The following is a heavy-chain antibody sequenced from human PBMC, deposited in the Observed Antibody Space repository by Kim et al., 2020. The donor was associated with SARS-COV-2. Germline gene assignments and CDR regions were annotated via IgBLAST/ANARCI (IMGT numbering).Heavy chain of an antibody. D-gene: IGHD1-26*01. Sequence: GGSLRLSCVASGFTFRYYAMSLVRQAPGKGLEWVSSISGYNDPAYFTDSVKGRFTISRDDSKNTVYLQINSLRAEDTSVSFCPKDQSRENGRYDAF. CDR3: PKDQSRENGRYDAF. CDR2: ISGYNDPA. V-gene: IGHV3-23*01. J-gene: IGHJ3*01. CDR1: GFTFRYYA.